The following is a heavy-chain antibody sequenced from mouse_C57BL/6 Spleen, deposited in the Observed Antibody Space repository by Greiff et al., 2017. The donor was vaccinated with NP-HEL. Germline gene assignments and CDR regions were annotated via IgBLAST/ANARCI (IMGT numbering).Heavy chain of an antibody. J-gene: IGHJ1*03. V-gene: IGHV1-18*01. CDR1: GYTFTDYN. Sequence: VHVKQSGPELVKPGASVKIPCKASGYTFTDYNMDWVKQSHGKSLEWIGDINPNNGGTIYNQKFKGKATLTVDKSSSTAYMELRSLTSEDTAVYYCARFLSSYYWYFDVWGTGTTVTVSS. CDR3: ARFLSSYYWYFDV. D-gene: IGHD1-1*01. CDR2: INPNNGGT.